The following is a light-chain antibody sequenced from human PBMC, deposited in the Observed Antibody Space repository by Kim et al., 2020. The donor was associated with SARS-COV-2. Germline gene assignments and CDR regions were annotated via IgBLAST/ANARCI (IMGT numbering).Light chain of an antibody. Sequence: QSVLTQPPSASGSPGQSITISCTGTSSDVGNYNYVSWYQQHPGKAPRLIISEVTKRSAGVPDRFSGSKSGNAASLTISGLQADDEADYYCSSYAGSNNLRVFGTGTKVTVL. CDR1: SSDVGNYNY. J-gene: IGLJ1*01. CDR3: SSYAGSNNLRV. CDR2: EVT. V-gene: IGLV2-8*01.